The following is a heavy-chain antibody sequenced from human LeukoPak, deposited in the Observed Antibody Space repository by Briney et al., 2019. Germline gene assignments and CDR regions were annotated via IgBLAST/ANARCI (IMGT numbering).Heavy chain of an antibody. J-gene: IGHJ4*02. V-gene: IGHV3-53*01. CDR1: GFTVSGNY. CDR2: IYSGGST. D-gene: IGHD2-2*01. CDR3: ARGLGYCTSTTCLLPFDY. Sequence: GGSLRLSCAASGFTVSGNYMTWVRQAPGKGLECVSVIYSGGSTYYADSVKGRFTVSRDNSKNTLYLQMNSLRAEDTAMYYCARGLGYCTSTTCLLPFDYWGQGTLVTVSS.